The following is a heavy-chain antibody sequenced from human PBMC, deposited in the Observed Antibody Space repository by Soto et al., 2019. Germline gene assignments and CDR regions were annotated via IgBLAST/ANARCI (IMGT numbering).Heavy chain of an antibody. V-gene: IGHV1-2*04. CDR2: INPNSGGT. Sequence: QVQLVQSGAEVKKPGASVKVSCKASGYTFTGYYMHWVRQAPGQGLEWMGWINPNSGGTNSAQKFQGWVTMTRDTSISTADMELSRLRSDDTAVYYCARVNYYYCMDFCGQVTTVTVSS. CDR3: ARVNYYYCMDF. J-gene: IGHJ6*02. CDR1: GYTFTGYY.